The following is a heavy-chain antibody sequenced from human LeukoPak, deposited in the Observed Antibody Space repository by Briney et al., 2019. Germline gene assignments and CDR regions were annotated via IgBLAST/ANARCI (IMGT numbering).Heavy chain of an antibody. J-gene: IGHJ3*01. CDR3: TTDTPRPRYSGSYSAGL. CDR1: GFSFSSHG. V-gene: IGHV3-15*01. D-gene: IGHD1-26*01. Sequence: GGSLRLSCAASGFSFSSHGMSWVRQAPGKGLEWVGRIKSKTDGGTTDYAAPVKGRFTISRDDSKNTLYLQMNSLKTEDTAVYYCTTDTPRPRYSGSYSAGLWGQGTMVTVSS. CDR2: IKSKTDGGTT.